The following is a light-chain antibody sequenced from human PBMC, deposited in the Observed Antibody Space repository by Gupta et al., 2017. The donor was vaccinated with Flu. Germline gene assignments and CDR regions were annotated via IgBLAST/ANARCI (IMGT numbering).Light chain of an antibody. CDR2: WAS. CDR1: QSVLYSSNNKNY. CDR3: QQYKSTPSYS. Sequence: DIVMTQFPDSLAVSLGERATINCKSSQSVLYSSNNKNYLAWYQQKPGQPPKLLIYWASTRESGVPDRFRRSGSGTDFTLTISSRQAEDLAIYYCQQYKSTPSYSFSQGTKMEIK. J-gene: IGKJ2*03. V-gene: IGKV4-1*01.